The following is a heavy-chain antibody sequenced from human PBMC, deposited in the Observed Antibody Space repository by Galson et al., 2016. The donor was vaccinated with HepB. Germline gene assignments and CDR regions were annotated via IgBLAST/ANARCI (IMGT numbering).Heavy chain of an antibody. J-gene: IGHJ6*02. CDR2: ISDGGGST. CDR3: AKGLMGRRGISYYYHYAMDV. V-gene: IGHV3-23*01. Sequence: SLRLSCAASAFTFSNFAMNWVRQAPGKGLEWVSIISDGGGSTYYADSVKGRFTISRDNSKNTLYLQMNSLRAEDTAVYYCAKGLMGRRGISYYYHYAMDVWGRAATVTVS. D-gene: IGHD3-10*01. CDR1: AFTFSNFA.